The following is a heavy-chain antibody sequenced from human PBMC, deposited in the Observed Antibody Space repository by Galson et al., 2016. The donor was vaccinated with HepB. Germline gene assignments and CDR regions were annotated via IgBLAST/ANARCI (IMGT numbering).Heavy chain of an antibody. V-gene: IGHV3-53*01. CDR3: AREIWFGLYYGMDV. Sequence: SLRLSCAASGFTVSNNYMSWVRQAPGKGLEWVSVIYSGGSTYYADPVKGRFTISRDNSKNTLYLQMNSLRAEDTAVYYCAREIWFGLYYGMDVWGQGTTVTVSS. D-gene: IGHD3-10*01. CDR2: IYSGGST. J-gene: IGHJ6*02. CDR1: GFTVSNNY.